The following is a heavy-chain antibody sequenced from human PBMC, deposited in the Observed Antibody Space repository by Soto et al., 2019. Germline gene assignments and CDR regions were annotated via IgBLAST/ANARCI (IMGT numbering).Heavy chain of an antibody. CDR1: GYTFTSYT. CDR3: ARDPILDV. J-gene: IGHJ6*02. Sequence: ASVKVSCKASGYTFTSYTLHWVRQAPGQRLEWMGWIRAGSGDTKYSQKFQSRVTITRDTSASAAYMELSSLTSEDTAVYFCARDPILDVWGQGTTVTVSS. V-gene: IGHV1-3*01. CDR2: IRAGSGDT.